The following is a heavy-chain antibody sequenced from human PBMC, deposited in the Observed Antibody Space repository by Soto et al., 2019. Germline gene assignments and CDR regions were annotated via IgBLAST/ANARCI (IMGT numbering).Heavy chain of an antibody. CDR3: ARDPAHLRRSWNDDAFDI. V-gene: IGHV3-33*01. D-gene: IGHD1-1*01. Sequence: GGSLRLSCAASGFTFSSYGMHWVRQAPGKGLEWVAVIWYDGSNKYYADSVKGRFTISRDNSKNTLYLQMNSLRAEDTAVYYCARDPAHLRRSWNDDAFDIWGQGTMVTVSS. CDR2: IWYDGSNK. J-gene: IGHJ3*02. CDR1: GFTFSSYG.